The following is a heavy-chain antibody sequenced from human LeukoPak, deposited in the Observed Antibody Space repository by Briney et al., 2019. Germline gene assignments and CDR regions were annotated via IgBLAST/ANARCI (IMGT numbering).Heavy chain of an antibody. D-gene: IGHD4-17*01. Sequence: GGPLRLSCAASGFTFSSYEMNWVRQAPGKGLEWVSYISSSGSTIYYADSVKGRFTISRDNAKNSPYLQMNSLRAEDTAVYYCARLRPDYGAGPHYYYGMDVWGQGTTVTVSS. J-gene: IGHJ6*02. CDR2: ISSSGSTI. CDR3: ARLRPDYGAGPHYYYGMDV. V-gene: IGHV3-48*03. CDR1: GFTFSSYE.